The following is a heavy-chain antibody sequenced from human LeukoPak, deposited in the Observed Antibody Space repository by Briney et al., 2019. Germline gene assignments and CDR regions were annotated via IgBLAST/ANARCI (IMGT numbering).Heavy chain of an antibody. D-gene: IGHD5-18*01. CDR1: GYTFTGYY. Sequence: ASVKVSCKASGYTFTGYYMHWVRQAPGQGLEWMGGIIPIFGTANYAQKFQGRVTITTDESTSTAYMELSSLRSEDTAVYYCAKTHTAMAPFDYWGQGTLVTVSS. CDR2: IIPIFGTA. V-gene: IGHV1-69*05. CDR3: AKTHTAMAPFDY. J-gene: IGHJ4*02.